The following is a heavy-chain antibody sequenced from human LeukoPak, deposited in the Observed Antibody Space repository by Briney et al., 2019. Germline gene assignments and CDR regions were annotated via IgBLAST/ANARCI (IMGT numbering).Heavy chain of an antibody. D-gene: IGHD3-16*01. Sequence: GGSLRLSCAASGFTLNYYWMSWVRQAPGKGLEWVANINQDGSEKYFVDSVKGRFTISRDNAQNSVFLQMDSLRVDDTAVYYCARWVSQYYFDYWGQETQVTVSS. V-gene: IGHV3-7*01. CDR2: INQDGSEK. CDR1: GFTLNYYW. J-gene: IGHJ4*02. CDR3: ARWVSQYYFDY.